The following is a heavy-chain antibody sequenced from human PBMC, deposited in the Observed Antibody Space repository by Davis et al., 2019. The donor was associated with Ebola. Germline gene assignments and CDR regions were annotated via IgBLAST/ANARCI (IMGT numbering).Heavy chain of an antibody. CDR3: ARDFGAGYSSGHLVY. Sequence: ASVKVSCKASGYTFTSYGISWVRQAPGQGLEWMGWISAYNGNTNYAQKFQGRVTITADESTSTAYMELSSLRSEDTAVYYCARDFGAGYSSGHLVYWGQGTLVTVSS. CDR2: ISAYNGNT. D-gene: IGHD6-19*01. V-gene: IGHV1-18*04. J-gene: IGHJ4*02. CDR1: GYTFTSYG.